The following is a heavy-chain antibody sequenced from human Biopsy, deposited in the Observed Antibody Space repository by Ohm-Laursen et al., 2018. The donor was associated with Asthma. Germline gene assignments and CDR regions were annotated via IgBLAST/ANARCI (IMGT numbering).Heavy chain of an antibody. CDR3: ARVPTTLRYFDL. Sequence: TLSLTCTVSGGSVSSGSYYWSWIRQPPGKGLAWVSYISYSGSTDYNPSLKSRPTISIDTSKNQFSLKLSSVTAADTAVYYCARVPTTLRYFDLWGRGTLVTVSS. CDR2: ISYSGST. D-gene: IGHD2-15*01. V-gene: IGHV4-61*01. CDR1: GGSVSSGSYY. J-gene: IGHJ2*01.